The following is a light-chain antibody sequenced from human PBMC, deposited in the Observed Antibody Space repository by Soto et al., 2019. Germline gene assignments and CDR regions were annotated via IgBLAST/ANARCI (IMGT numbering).Light chain of an antibody. CDR2: GAS. V-gene: IGKV3-15*01. CDR1: QSVSSN. CDR3: QQYNIWPYT. Sequence: EIVMTQSPATLSVSPGERATLSCRASQSVSSNLAWYQQKPGQAPRLLIFGASARATGIPGRFGGSGSGTEFTLTISSLQSEDSAVYFGQQYNIWPYTFGQGTKLEIK. J-gene: IGKJ2*01.